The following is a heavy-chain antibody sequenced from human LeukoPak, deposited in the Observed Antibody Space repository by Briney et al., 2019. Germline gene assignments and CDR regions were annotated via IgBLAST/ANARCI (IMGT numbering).Heavy chain of an antibody. CDR2: IKQDGSEK. D-gene: IGHD2-15*01. Sequence: GGPLRLSCAASGFTFSSYWMSWVRQAPGKGLEGVANIKQDGSEKYYVASVKGRFTISRDNAKNSLYLQMNSLRAEDTAVYYCPRSGGYCSGRSCYRIVYWGQGTLVTVSS. V-gene: IGHV3-7*01. CDR3: PRSGGYCSGRSCYRIVY. CDR1: GFTFSSYW. J-gene: IGHJ4*02.